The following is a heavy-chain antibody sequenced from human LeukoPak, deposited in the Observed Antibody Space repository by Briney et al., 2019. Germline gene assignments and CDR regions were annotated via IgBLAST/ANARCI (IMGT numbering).Heavy chain of an antibody. CDR3: ARLRPYYYDSSGYYYVYFDY. CDR1: GYGFTSYW. V-gene: IGHV5-51*01. Sequence: GESLKISCKGSGYGFTSYWIGWVRQMPGKGLEWMGIIYPGDSDTRYSPSFQGQVTISADKSISTAYLQWSSLKASDTAMYYCARLRPYYYDSSGYYYVYFDYWGQGTLVTVSS. J-gene: IGHJ4*02. D-gene: IGHD3-22*01. CDR2: IYPGDSDT.